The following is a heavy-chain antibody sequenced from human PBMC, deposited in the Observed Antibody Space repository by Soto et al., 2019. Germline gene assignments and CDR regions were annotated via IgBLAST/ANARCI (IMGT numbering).Heavy chain of an antibody. V-gene: IGHV4-4*07. D-gene: IGHD3-22*01. CDR2: IYSSGST. CDR1: GGSISSYH. J-gene: IGHJ4*02. CDR3: ASSIPYYYTGSGQIDY. Sequence: KPSETLSLTCTVSGGSISSYHWNWIRQPAGKGLEWIGLIYSSGSTNFNPSLTGRVIMSVDTSKNQLSLKLNSVTAEDTAVYYCASSIPYYYTGSGQIDYWGQGTLVTVSS.